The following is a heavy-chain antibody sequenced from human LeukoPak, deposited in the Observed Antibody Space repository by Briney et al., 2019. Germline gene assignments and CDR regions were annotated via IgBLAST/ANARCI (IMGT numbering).Heavy chain of an antibody. V-gene: IGHV3-23*01. Sequence: GGSLRLSCAASGFTLSSYAMSWVRQAPGQGLEWVSTISGGGGKTYYADSVRGRFTIARDNSKNTLFLQMNSLRAEDTAVYWCAKGVDGYCSSDSCYAYDCWGQGTLVTVSS. J-gene: IGHJ4*02. CDR2: ISGGGGKT. D-gene: IGHD2-2*01. CDR3: AKGVDGYCSSDSCYAYDC. CDR1: GFTLSSYA.